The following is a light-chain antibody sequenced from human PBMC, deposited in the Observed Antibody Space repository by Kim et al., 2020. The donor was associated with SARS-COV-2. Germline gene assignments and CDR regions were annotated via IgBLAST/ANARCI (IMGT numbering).Light chain of an antibody. J-gene: IGLJ1*01. CDR1: SANIGTGYD. CDR3: QSYDNSLSGYV. V-gene: IGLV1-40*01. CDR2: GNN. Sequence: QRVTISCTGSSANIGTGYDVHWYRRFPGTAPRLLIYGNNNRPSGVPDRFSGSKSGTSASLAITGLQADDEADYYCQSYDNSLSGYVFGTGTKVTVL.